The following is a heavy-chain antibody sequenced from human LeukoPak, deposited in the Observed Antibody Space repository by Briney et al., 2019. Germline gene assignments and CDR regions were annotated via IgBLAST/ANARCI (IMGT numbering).Heavy chain of an antibody. D-gene: IGHD4-23*01. CDR3: AGRGDGGRSFDY. Sequence: GGSLRLSCAASGFTVSSNYLSWVRQAPGKGLECVSVIYSGGNTYYADSVKGRFTISRDNSKSTLFLQMNSLRAEDTAVYYCAGRGDGGRSFDYWGQGTLVTVSS. J-gene: IGHJ4*02. V-gene: IGHV3-53*01. CDR1: GFTVSSNY. CDR2: IYSGGNT.